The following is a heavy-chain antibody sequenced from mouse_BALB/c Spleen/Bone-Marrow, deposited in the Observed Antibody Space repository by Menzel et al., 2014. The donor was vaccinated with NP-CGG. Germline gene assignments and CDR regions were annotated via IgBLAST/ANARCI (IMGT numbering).Heavy chain of an antibody. J-gene: IGHJ4*01. Sequence: VQLVESGPEVVRPGVSVKISCKGSGYTFTDYAMHWVEQSHAKSLEWIGVISTYNGNTNYNQKFKGKATMTVDKSSSTAYMELARLTSEDSAIYYCAREVRAPWYAMDYWGQGTSVTVSS. V-gene: IGHV1-67*01. CDR1: GYTFTDYA. CDR3: AREVRAPWYAMDY. CDR2: ISTYNGNT. D-gene: IGHD2-14*01.